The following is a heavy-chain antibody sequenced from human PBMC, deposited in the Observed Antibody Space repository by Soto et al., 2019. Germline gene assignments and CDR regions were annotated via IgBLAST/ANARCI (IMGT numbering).Heavy chain of an antibody. V-gene: IGHV4-34*01. D-gene: IGHD2-2*01. Sequence: SETLSLTSAAYGGSFSGYYWSWIRQPPGKGLEWIGEINHSGSTYYSPSLKSRVTISVDTSKTQFSLKLSFVTAADTAVYYCARIVGYCSSTSCRRGAWFDPWGQGTLVTVSS. J-gene: IGHJ5*02. CDR3: ARIVGYCSSTSCRRGAWFDP. CDR1: GGSFSGYY. CDR2: INHSGST.